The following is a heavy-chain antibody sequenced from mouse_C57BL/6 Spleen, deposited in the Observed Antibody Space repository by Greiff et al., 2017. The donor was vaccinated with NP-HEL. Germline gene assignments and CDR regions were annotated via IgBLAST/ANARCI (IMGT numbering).Heavy chain of an antibody. CDR3: TRDGSSFPWFAY. D-gene: IGHD1-1*01. J-gene: IGHJ3*01. V-gene: IGHV1-15*01. Sequence: QVQLQQSGAELVRPGASVTLSCKASGYTFTDYEMHWVKQTPVHGLEWIGAIDPETGGTAYNHKFKGKAILTADKSSSTAYMELRSLTSEDSAVYYCTRDGSSFPWFAYWGQGTLVTVSA. CDR1: GYTFTDYE. CDR2: IDPETGGT.